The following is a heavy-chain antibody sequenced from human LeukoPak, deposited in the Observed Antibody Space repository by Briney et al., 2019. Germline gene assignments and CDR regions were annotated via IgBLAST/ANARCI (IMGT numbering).Heavy chain of an antibody. CDR2: IYPGGSDT. CDR1: GYSFTTYW. Sequence: PGGSLKISCKGSGYSFTTYWIGWVRQMPGKGLERRGIIYPGGSDTRYSPAFEGQVTMSVDKSLSTAYLQWSSLKASDTAMYYCARGVEQWLSHDAFNIWGQGTMVTVSS. J-gene: IGHJ3*02. V-gene: IGHV5-51*01. CDR3: ARGVEQWLSHDAFNI. D-gene: IGHD6-19*01.